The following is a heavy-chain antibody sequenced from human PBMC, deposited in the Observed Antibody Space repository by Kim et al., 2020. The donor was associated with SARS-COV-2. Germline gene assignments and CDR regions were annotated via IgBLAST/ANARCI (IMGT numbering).Heavy chain of an antibody. V-gene: IGHV3-23*01. CDR1: GFTFSSYA. J-gene: IGHJ5*02. CDR3: AKDPIGQLVLLSWFDP. Sequence: GGSLRLSCAASGFTFSSYAMSWVRQAPGKWLEWVSAISGSGGSTYYADSVKGRFTISRDNSKNTLYLQMNSLRAEDTAVYYCAKDPIGQLVLLSWFDPWGQGTLVTVSS. CDR2: ISGSGGST. D-gene: IGHD6-6*01.